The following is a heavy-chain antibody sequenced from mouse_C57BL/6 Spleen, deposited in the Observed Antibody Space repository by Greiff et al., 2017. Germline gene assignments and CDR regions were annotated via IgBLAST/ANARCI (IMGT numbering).Heavy chain of an antibody. J-gene: IGHJ2*01. Sequence: QVQLKQPEAELVKPGASVKLSCKASGYTFTSYWMHWVKQRPGQGLEWIGMIHPNSGSTNYHEKVKSKATLTVDKSTSTAYMQLSSLTSEDSAVYYCARNPFYYGYDENYWGQGTTLTVSS. CDR2: IHPNSGST. D-gene: IGHD2-2*01. CDR1: GYTFTSYW. CDR3: ARNPFYYGYDENY. V-gene: IGHV1-64*01.